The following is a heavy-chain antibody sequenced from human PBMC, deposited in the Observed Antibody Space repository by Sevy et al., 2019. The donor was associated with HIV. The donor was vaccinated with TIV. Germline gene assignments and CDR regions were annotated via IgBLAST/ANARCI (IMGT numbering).Heavy chain of an antibody. CDR3: ARGRGYLDY. Sequence: ASVKVSCKASGYTFTTNAISWVRQTPGQGLEWMGWISGYSGNTNYAQHLQGRVTMTTDTSTSTAYMELRSLRSDDTAVYYCARGRGYLDYWGQGTLVTVSS. CDR2: ISGYSGNT. V-gene: IGHV1-18*01. J-gene: IGHJ4*02. CDR1: GYTFTTNA.